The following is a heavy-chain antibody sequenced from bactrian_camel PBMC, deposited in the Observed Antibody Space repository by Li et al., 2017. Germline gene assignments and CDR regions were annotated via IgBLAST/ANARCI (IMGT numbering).Heavy chain of an antibody. CDR2: IDKDGIS. V-gene: IGHV3S53*01. J-gene: IGHJ6*01. CDR1: GIDHHAC. CDR3: AARFPWRGGYCQARSEIDFVY. Sequence: HVQLVESGGGTVQAGGSLTLSCAVSGIDHHACMAWFRQAPGKEREGVAGIDKDGISSYAGSAKGRFTISRDNARNTVYLQMNSLEPEDTAMYYCAARFPWRGGYCQARSEIDFVYWGQGTQVTVS. D-gene: IGHD2*01.